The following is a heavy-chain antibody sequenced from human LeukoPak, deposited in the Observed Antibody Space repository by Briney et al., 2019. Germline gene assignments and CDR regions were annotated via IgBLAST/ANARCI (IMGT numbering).Heavy chain of an antibody. J-gene: IGHJ4*02. V-gene: IGHV1-18*01. CDR2: ISAYNGNT. CDR1: GYTFTSYG. D-gene: IGHD6-19*01. CDR3: ARMMSIPVAGHRPLFDY. Sequence: GASVKVSCKASGYTFTSYGINWVRQAPGQGLEWMGWISAYNGNTNYAQKLQDRVTMTTDTSTGTAYMELRSLRSDDTAIYYCARMMSIPVAGHRPLFDYWGQGTLVTVSS.